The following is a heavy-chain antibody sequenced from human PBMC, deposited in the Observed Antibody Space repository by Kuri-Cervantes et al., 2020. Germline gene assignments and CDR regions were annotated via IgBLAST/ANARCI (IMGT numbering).Heavy chain of an antibody. CDR2: IYTSGST. CDR1: GGSISSYY. CDR3: ARDREVHVLRYFDWPPSFDY. D-gene: IGHD3-9*01. Sequence: SETLSLTCTVSGGSISSYYWCWIRQPAGKGLEWIGRIYTSGSTNYNPSLKSRVTMSVDTSKNQFSLKLSSVTAADTAVYYCARDREVHVLRYFDWPPSFDYWGQGTLVTVSS. J-gene: IGHJ4*02. V-gene: IGHV4-4*07.